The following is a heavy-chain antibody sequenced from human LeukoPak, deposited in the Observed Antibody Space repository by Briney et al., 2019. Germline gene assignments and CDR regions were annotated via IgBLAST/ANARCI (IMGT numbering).Heavy chain of an antibody. Sequence: PGRSLRLSCAASGFAFSSYGMYWVRQAPGKGLEGVAVISYDGSETYHADSVRGRFTISRDNSKNTLYLIMNSLRAEDTALYYCAKPHFDWLHDASDMWGQGTMVTVSS. CDR3: AKPHFDWLHDASDM. D-gene: IGHD3-9*01. CDR2: ISYDGSET. J-gene: IGHJ3*02. V-gene: IGHV3-30*18. CDR1: GFAFSSYG.